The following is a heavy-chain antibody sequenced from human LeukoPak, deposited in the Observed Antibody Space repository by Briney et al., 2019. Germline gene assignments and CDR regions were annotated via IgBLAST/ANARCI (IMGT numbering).Heavy chain of an antibody. CDR1: GFTFSSYG. CDR2: IRYDGSNK. D-gene: IGHD3-22*01. J-gene: IGHJ4*02. CDR3: AKDQPYYYDSSGSAPYFDY. Sequence: PGGSPRLSCAASGFTFSSYGMHWVRQAPGKGLEWVAFIRYDGSNKYYADSVKGRFTISRDNSKNTLYLQMNSLRAEDTAVYYCAKDQPYYYDSSGSAPYFDYWGQGTLVTVSS. V-gene: IGHV3-30*02.